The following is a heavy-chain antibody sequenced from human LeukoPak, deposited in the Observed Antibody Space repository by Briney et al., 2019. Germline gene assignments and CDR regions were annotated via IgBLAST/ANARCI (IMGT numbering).Heavy chain of an antibody. CDR3: ARGSGYSSGWYGLDFDY. Sequence: SVKVSCKASGGTFGSYAISWVRQAPGPGLEWMGGIIPIFGTANYAQKFQGRVTITADESTSTAYMELSSLRSEDTAVYDCARGSGYSSGWYGLDFDYWGQGTLVTVSS. J-gene: IGHJ4*02. CDR1: GGTFGSYA. V-gene: IGHV1-69*01. D-gene: IGHD6-19*01. CDR2: IIPIFGTA.